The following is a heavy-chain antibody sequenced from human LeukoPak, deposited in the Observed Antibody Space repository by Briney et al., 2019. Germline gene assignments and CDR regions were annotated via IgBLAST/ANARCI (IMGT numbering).Heavy chain of an antibody. Sequence: GGSLRLSCAASGFTFSSYAMSWVRQAPGKGLEWVSAISGSGGSTYYADSVKGRFTISRDNSRNTLYLQMNSLRAEDTAVYYCAKGKPRIAASRFQYFDYWGQGTLVTVSS. V-gene: IGHV3-23*01. D-gene: IGHD6-13*01. CDR1: GFTFSSYA. CDR2: ISGSGGST. CDR3: AKGKPRIAASRFQYFDY. J-gene: IGHJ4*02.